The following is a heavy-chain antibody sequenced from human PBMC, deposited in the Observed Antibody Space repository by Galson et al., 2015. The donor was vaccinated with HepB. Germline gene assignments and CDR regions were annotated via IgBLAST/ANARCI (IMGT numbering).Heavy chain of an antibody. D-gene: IGHD6-6*01. Sequence: SLRLSCAASGFVFSNNAMSWVRQAPGEGLEWVSAISGSGDSTYYADSVKGRFTISRDNSKNTLFLQMSSLRVEDTAMYCCARRGPSSWGAFDVWAQGTVVTVS. CDR1: GFVFSNNA. V-gene: IGHV3-23*01. CDR2: ISGSGDST. CDR3: ARRGPSSWGAFDV. J-gene: IGHJ3*01.